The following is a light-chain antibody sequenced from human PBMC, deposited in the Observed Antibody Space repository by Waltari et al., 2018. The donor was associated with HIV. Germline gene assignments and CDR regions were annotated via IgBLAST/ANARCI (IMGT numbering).Light chain of an antibody. J-gene: IGLJ2*01. V-gene: IGLV3-21*04. CDR3: QVWDSSSDHVV. CDR2: DDS. Sequence: SYVLTQPPSVSVAPGKTARITCGGNNIGSTSVPWYQQKPGQAPVLVIYDDSDRPSGIPERFSGSNSGNTATLTISRVEAGDEADYYCQVWDSSSDHVVFGGGTKLTVL. CDR1: NIGSTS.